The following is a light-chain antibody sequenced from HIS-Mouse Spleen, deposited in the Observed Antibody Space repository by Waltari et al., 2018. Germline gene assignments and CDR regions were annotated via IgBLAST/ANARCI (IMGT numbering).Light chain of an antibody. V-gene: IGLV3-21*02. CDR2: EDS. CDR3: QVWDSSSDHYV. Sequence: SYVLTQPPSVSVAPGQTARITCGGNNIGSKSVHWYQQKRGQAPVLVVYEDSDRPSGIPERFSGSNSGTTATLTISRVEAGDEADYYCQVWDSSSDHYVFGTGTKVTVL. J-gene: IGLJ1*01. CDR1: NIGSKS.